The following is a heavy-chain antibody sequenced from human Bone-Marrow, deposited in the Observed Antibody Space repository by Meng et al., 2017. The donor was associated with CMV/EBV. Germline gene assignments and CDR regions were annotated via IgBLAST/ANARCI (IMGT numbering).Heavy chain of an antibody. D-gene: IGHD3-3*01. CDR3: ARDNDFRVDY. J-gene: IGHJ4*02. Sequence: SCKASGYAFTSDGISWVRQAPGEGLEWVGWATAYNGNTNYAQKFQGRVTMTTDTSTNTAYMELRSLKSDDTAVYYCARDNDFRVDYWGQGTLVTVSS. CDR1: GYAFTSDG. V-gene: IGHV1-18*01. CDR2: ATAYNGNT.